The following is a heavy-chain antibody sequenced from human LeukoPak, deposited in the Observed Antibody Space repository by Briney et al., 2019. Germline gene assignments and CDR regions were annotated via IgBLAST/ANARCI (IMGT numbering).Heavy chain of an antibody. D-gene: IGHD3-9*01. V-gene: IGHV3-23*01. CDR2: ISGSGGST. Sequence: GGSLRLSCAASGFTFSSYAMSWVRQAPGKGLEWVSAISGSGGSTYYADSVKGRFTISRDNSKNTLYLQMNSLRAEDTAVHYCATPLVTPDAFDIWGQGTMVTVSS. CDR3: ATPLVTPDAFDI. CDR1: GFTFSSYA. J-gene: IGHJ3*02.